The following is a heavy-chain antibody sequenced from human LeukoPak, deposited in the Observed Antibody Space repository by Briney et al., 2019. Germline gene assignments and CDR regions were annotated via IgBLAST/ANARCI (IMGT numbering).Heavy chain of an antibody. CDR2: ISGYNGNT. D-gene: IGHD6-13*01. Sequence: ASVKVSCKASGYTFTSYGIGWVRQAPGQGLEWMGWISGYNGNTDYAQKLHGRVTMTTDTSTTTAYMELGSLRSDDTAVYYCARREAVGGTYYDYWGQGTLATVSS. CDR3: ARREAVGGTYYDY. V-gene: IGHV1-18*01. J-gene: IGHJ4*02. CDR1: GYTFTSYG.